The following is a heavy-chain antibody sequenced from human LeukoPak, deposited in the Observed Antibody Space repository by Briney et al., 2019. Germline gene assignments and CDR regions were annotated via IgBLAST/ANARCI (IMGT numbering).Heavy chain of an antibody. V-gene: IGHV3-7*01. CDR3: ARDMDFYYDSSGYHNLDY. D-gene: IGHD3-22*01. J-gene: IGHJ4*02. Sequence: GGSLRLSCAASGFTFSSYWMSWVRQAPGKGLEWVANIKQDGSEKYYVDSVKGRFTISRDNAKNSLYLQMNSLRAEDTAVYYCARDMDFYYDSSGYHNLDYWGQGTLVTVSS. CDR2: IKQDGSEK. CDR1: GFTFSSYW.